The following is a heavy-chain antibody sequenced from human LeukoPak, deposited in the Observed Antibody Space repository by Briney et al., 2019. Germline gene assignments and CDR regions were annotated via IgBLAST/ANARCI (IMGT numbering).Heavy chain of an antibody. V-gene: IGHV3-7*01. CDR1: GFTFSSYW. Sequence: PGGSLRLSCAASGFTFSSYWMSWVCQAPGKGLEWVANIKQDGSEKYYVDSVKGRFTISRDNAKNSLYLQMNSLRAEDTAVYYCARVDRRDSSGYYSLYYYYGMDVWGQGTTVTVSS. CDR2: IKQDGSEK. J-gene: IGHJ6*02. D-gene: IGHD3-22*01. CDR3: ARVDRRDSSGYYSLYYYYGMDV.